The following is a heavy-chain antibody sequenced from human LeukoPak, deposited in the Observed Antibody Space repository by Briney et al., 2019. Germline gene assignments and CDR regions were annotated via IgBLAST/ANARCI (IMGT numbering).Heavy chain of an antibody. CDR1: GFTFSSYG. J-gene: IGHJ4*02. D-gene: IGHD3-22*01. Sequence: PGGSLRLSCAASGFTFSSYGMHWVRQAPGEGLEWVAVIWYDGSNKYYADSVKGRFTISRDNSKNTLYLQMNSLRAEDTAVSYCARDWSPYDSSGYPCLWGQGTLVTVSS. CDR2: IWYDGSNK. V-gene: IGHV3-33*01. CDR3: ARDWSPYDSSGYPCL.